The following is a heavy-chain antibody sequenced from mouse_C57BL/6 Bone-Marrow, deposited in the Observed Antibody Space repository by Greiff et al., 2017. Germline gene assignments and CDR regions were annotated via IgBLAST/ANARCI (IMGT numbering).Heavy chain of an antibody. J-gene: IGHJ4*01. Sequence: EVKLQQSGPGLVKPSQSLSLTCSVTGYSITSGYYWNWIRQFPGNKLEWMGYISYDGSNNYNPSLKNRISITRDTSKNQFFLKLNSVTTEDTATYYCAKYCIYARDYWGQGTSVTVSS. CDR1: GYSITSGYY. D-gene: IGHD5-1*01. CDR2: ISYDGSN. CDR3: AKYCIYARDY. V-gene: IGHV3-6*01.